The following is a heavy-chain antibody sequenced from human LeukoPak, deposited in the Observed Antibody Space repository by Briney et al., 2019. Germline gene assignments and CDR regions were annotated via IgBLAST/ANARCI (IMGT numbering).Heavy chain of an antibody. CDR2: IYYSGST. CDR1: GGTISSGDYY. Sequence: PSETLSLTCTVSGGTISSGDYYWSWIRQPPGKGLEWIGYIYYSGSTNYNPSLKSRVTISVDTSKNQFSLKLSSVTAADTAVYYCARVPIPFDAFDIWGQGTMVTVSS. J-gene: IGHJ3*02. CDR3: ARVPIPFDAFDI. V-gene: IGHV4-61*08.